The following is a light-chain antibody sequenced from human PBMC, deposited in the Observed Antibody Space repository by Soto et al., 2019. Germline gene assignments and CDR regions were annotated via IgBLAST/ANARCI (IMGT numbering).Light chain of an antibody. CDR3: QQYNSYSPWT. Sequence: DIQMTQSPSTLSASVRDRVTIACRASQSISNWLAWYQQKPGKAPKLLIYDASTLESGLPSRFSGSGSGTELTLTISSLQPDDFATYYCQQYNSYSPWTFGQGTKVEI. V-gene: IGKV1-5*01. J-gene: IGKJ1*01. CDR1: QSISNW. CDR2: DAS.